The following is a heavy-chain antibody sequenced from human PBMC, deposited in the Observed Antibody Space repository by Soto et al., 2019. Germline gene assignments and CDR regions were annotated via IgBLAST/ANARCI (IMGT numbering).Heavy chain of an antibody. V-gene: IGHV1-18*04. CDR3: ARDLLSLGLYYYGMDV. J-gene: IGHJ6*02. Sequence: GASVKVSCKASGYTFTSYGISWVRQAPGQGLEWMGWISAYNGNTNYAQKLQGRVTMTTDTSTSTAYMELRSLRPDDTAVYYCARDLLSLGLYYYGMDVWGQGTTVTVSS. CDR2: ISAYNGNT. CDR1: GYTFTSYG. D-gene: IGHD2-15*01.